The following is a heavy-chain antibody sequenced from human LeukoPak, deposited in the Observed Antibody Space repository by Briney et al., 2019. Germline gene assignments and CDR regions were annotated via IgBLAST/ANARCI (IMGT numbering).Heavy chain of an antibody. J-gene: IGHJ4*02. Sequence: PGGSLRLSCAASGFTFRSYEMNWVRQAPGKGLEWVSYISSSGTTIYYADSVKGRFTISRDNAKNSLYLQMNSLRAEDTAVYYCARDRFGGWSSGGFDYWGQGTLVTVSS. CDR2: ISSSGTTI. CDR3: ARDRFGGWSSGGFDY. CDR1: GFTFRSYE. V-gene: IGHV3-48*03. D-gene: IGHD6-19*01.